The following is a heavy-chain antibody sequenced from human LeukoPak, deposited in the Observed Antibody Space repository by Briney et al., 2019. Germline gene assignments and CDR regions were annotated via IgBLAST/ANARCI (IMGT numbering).Heavy chain of an antibody. CDR2: IHYSGST. J-gene: IGHJ3*02. D-gene: IGHD3-22*01. CDR1: GDSISSYY. V-gene: IGHV4-59*12. Sequence: SETLSLTCTVSGDSISSYYWSWIRQPPGKGLEWIGYIHYSGSTNYNPSLKSRVTISVDKSKNQFSLKLSSVTAADTAVYYCARITTYYYDSSGYYYKAFDIWGQGTMVTVSS. CDR3: ARITTYYYDSSGYYYKAFDI.